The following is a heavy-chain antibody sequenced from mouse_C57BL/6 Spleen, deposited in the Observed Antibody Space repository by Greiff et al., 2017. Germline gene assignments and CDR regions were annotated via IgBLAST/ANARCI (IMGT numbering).Heavy chain of an antibody. CDR1: GYTFTSYW. CDR3: SRTYYGSSNYAMDY. CDR2: IDPSDRYT. Sequence: QVQLQQPGAELVMPGASVKLSCKASGYTFTSYWMHWVKQRPGQGLEWIGEIDPSDRYTNYNQKFKGKSTLTVDKSSSTAYLQLSSLSSEDSSVYYCSRTYYGSSNYAMDYWGQGTSVTVSS. J-gene: IGHJ4*01. D-gene: IGHD1-1*01. V-gene: IGHV1-69*01.